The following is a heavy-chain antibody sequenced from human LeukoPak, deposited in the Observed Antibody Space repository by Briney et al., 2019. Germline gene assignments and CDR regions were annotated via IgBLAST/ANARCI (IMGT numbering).Heavy chain of an antibody. Sequence: ASVKVSCKASGYNFISYYMHWVRQPPGQGLEWMGIINPSGGSTSYAQKFQDRVTMTRDTSTSTVYMELSSLKSEDTAVYYCAREDVVLVDAVRYYYYGMYVWGQGTTVTVSS. CDR1: GYNFISYY. V-gene: IGHV1-46*01. CDR3: AREDVVLVDAVRYYYYGMYV. D-gene: IGHD2-8*01. J-gene: IGHJ6*02. CDR2: INPSGGST.